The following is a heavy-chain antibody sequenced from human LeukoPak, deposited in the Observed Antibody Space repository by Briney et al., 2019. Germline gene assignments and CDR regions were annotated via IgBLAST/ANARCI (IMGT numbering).Heavy chain of an antibody. CDR1: GFTFSSYS. CDR3: ARQQSYSAPFDY. CDR2: ISSSSSYI. Sequence: GGSLRLSCAASGFTFSSYSMNWVRQAPGKGLEWVSSISSSSSYIYYADSVKGRFTISRDNAKNSLYLQMNSLRAEDTAVYYCARQQSYSAPFDYWGQGTLVTVSS. D-gene: IGHD3-10*01. V-gene: IGHV3-21*01. J-gene: IGHJ4*02.